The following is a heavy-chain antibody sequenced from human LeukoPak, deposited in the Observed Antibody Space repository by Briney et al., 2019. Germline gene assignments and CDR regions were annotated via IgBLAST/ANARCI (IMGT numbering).Heavy chain of an antibody. D-gene: IGHD3-22*01. CDR3: ARDPHYHDSSGYYYPPAFDI. Sequence: GGSLRLSCAASGFTFSSYSMNWVRQAPGKGLEWVSSISSSSSYIYYADSVKGRFTISRDNAKNSLYLQMNSLRAEDTAVYYCARDPHYHDSSGYYYPPAFDIWSQGTMVTVSS. CDR1: GFTFSSYS. V-gene: IGHV3-21*01. CDR2: ISSSSSYI. J-gene: IGHJ3*02.